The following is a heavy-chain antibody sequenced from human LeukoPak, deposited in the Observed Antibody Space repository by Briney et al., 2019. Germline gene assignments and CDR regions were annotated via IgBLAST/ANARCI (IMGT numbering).Heavy chain of an antibody. Sequence: KPSETLSLTCSVSAGSISGNYWSWIRQSPEKGLEWIGYIHSLGGTNYNPSLKSRVTITVDTSNNQFSLKMTSMTAADTAVYYCARQISGNYGLSPVFVSWGQGSLVTVSS. V-gene: IGHV4-59*01. J-gene: IGHJ4*02. CDR1: AGSISGNY. D-gene: IGHD3-22*01. CDR2: IHSLGGT. CDR3: ARQISGNYGLSPVFVS.